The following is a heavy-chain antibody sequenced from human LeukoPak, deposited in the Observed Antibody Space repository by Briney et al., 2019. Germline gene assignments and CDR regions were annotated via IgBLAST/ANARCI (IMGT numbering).Heavy chain of an antibody. D-gene: IGHD5-24*01. Sequence: SGGSLRLSCAASGFTFSSYAMHWVRQAPGKGLEWVAVISYDGSNKYYADSVKGRFTISRDNSKNTLYLQMNSLRAEDTAVYYCARDRTRDGYNQGRVFDYWGQGTLVTVSS. J-gene: IGHJ4*02. CDR2: ISYDGSNK. V-gene: IGHV3-30-3*01. CDR3: ARDRTRDGYNQGRVFDY. CDR1: GFTFSSYA.